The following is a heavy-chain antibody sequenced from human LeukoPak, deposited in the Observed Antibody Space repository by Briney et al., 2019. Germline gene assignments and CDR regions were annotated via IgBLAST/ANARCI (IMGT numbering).Heavy chain of an antibody. J-gene: IGHJ4*02. Sequence: GGTLRLSCAASGFTFSDYGMSWARQAPGKGLEWVSDISGRGTFYADSVKGRFTISRDNSKNTVDLQMNSLRAEDTAVYYCAKGHRDVDYWGQGTLVAVSS. CDR2: ISGRGT. CDR3: AKGHRDVDY. CDR1: GFTFSDYG. V-gene: IGHV3-23*01.